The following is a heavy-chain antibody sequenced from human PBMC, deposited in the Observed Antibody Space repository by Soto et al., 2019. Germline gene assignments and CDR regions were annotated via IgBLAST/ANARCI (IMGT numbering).Heavy chain of an antibody. V-gene: IGHV4-34*01. CDR1: GGSFSGYY. J-gene: IGHJ4*02. CDR2: INHSGST. CDR3: ARRTNYSYSSGHFDY. D-gene: IGHD6-19*01. Sequence: PSETLSLTCAVYGGSFSGYYWSWIRQPPGKGLEWIGEINHSGSTNYNPSLKSRVTISVDTSKNQLSLKLSSVTAADTAVYYCARRTNYSYSSGHFDYWGQGTLVTVS.